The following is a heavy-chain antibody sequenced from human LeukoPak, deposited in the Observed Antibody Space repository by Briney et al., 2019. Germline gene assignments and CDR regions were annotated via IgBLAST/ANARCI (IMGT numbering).Heavy chain of an antibody. V-gene: IGHV4-34*01. Sequence: SETLSLTCAVYGVSFSGYYWSWIRQPPGKGLEWIGEINHSGSTYYNPSLKSRVTISVDTSKNQFSLKLNSVTAADTAVYYCARHYGPWGQGTLVTVSS. D-gene: IGHD3-16*01. CDR2: INHSGST. CDR1: GVSFSGYY. CDR3: ARHYGP. J-gene: IGHJ5*02.